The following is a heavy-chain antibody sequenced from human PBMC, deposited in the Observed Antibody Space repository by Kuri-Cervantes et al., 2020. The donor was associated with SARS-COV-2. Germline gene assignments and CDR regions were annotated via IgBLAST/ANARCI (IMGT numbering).Heavy chain of an antibody. CDR1: GFTFSSYW. CDR2: IKQDGSEK. J-gene: IGHJ6*03. V-gene: IGHV3-7*01. CDR3: AKDLESQQLVRGLVYYYYYMDV. Sequence: GGSLRLSCAASGFTFSSYWMSWVRQAPGKGLEWVANIKQDGSEKYYVDSVKGRFTISRDNAKNSLYLQMNSLRAEDTAVYYCAKDLESQQLVRGLVYYYYYMDVWAKGPRSPSP. D-gene: IGHD6-13*01.